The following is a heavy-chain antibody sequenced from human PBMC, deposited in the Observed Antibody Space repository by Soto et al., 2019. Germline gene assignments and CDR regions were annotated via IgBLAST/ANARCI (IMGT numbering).Heavy chain of an antibody. CDR1: GGSISSGGYY. CDR3: ARGNYYGSGSPCDY. CDR2: IYYSGST. V-gene: IGHV4-31*03. Sequence: SSETLSLTCTVSGGSISSGGYYWSWIRQHPGKGLEWIGYIYYSGSTYYNPSLKSRVTISVDTSKNQFSLKLSSVTAADTAVYYCARGNYYGSGSPCDYWGQGTLVTVS. D-gene: IGHD3-10*01. J-gene: IGHJ4*02.